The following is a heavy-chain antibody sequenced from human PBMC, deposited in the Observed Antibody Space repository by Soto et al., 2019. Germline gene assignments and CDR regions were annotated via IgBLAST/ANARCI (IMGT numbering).Heavy chain of an antibody. J-gene: IGHJ6*02. V-gene: IGHV2-5*02. D-gene: IGHD2-21*01. CDR1: GFSLSTTGVG. CDR3: VQSRCGGDCLQSYSSHSYYGLDV. Sequence: QITLKESGPTLVKPTQTLTLTCTFSGFSLSTTGVGVGWIRQPPGKALEWLALIYWDDDKRYNPSLKSRLTITKYTSKNQVVLTMTNMDPVETATYYCVQSRCGGDCLQSYSSHSYYGLDVWGQGTTVTVSS. CDR2: IYWDDDK.